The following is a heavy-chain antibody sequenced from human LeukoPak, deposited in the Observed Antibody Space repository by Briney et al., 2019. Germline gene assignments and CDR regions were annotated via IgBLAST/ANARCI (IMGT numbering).Heavy chain of an antibody. Sequence: ASVKVSCKASGYTFTSYYIHWVRQAPGQGLEWMGIINPSGGSTSYPQKFQDRVTMTRDTSTSTVYMELSSLKSDDTAIYYCARAVFGELEKLMFQHWGQGTLVTVSS. J-gene: IGHJ1*01. CDR2: INPSGGST. CDR1: GYTFTSYY. CDR3: ARAVFGELEKLMFQH. D-gene: IGHD3-10*02. V-gene: IGHV1-46*01.